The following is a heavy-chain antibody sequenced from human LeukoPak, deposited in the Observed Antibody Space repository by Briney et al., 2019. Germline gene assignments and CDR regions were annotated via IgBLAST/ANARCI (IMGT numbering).Heavy chain of an antibody. D-gene: IGHD5-18*01. CDR2: VNHSGST. CDR1: GGSFSGYY. CDR3: VRGYSYGH. J-gene: IGHJ4*02. V-gene: IGHV4-34*01. Sequence: SETLSLTCAVYGGSFSGYYWSWVRQPPGKGLQWIGEVNHSGSTNYNPSLKSQVTISVDTSKNQFSLKLSSVTAADTAVYYCVRGYSYGHWGQGTLVTVSS.